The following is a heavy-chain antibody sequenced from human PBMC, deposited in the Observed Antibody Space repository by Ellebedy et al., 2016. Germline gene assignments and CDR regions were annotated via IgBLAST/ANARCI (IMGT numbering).Heavy chain of an antibody. J-gene: IGHJ1*01. V-gene: IGHV4-34*01. CDR3: ARGRRYCSSTSCRGYRANYFQH. CDR2: INHSGST. D-gene: IGHD2-2*01. CDR1: GGSFSGYY. Sequence: SETLSLXXAVYGGSFSGYYWSWIRQPPGKGLEWIGEINHSGSTNYNPSLKSRVTISVDTSKNQFSLKLSSVTAADTAVYYCARGRRYCSSTSCRGYRANYFQHWGQGTLVTVSS.